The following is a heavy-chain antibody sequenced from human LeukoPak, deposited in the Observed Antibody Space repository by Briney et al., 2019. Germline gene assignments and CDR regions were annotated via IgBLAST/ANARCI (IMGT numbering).Heavy chain of an antibody. D-gene: IGHD4-17*01. J-gene: IGHJ4*02. CDR1: GFTFTNYA. CDR3: PRDYGLDY. CDR2: ISGSGSST. Sequence: GGSLRLSCAASGFTFTNYAMNWVRQAPGKGLEWVSTISGSGSSTYIADSVKGRFAISRDNSKNTVLLQMNSLRAEDTAVYYCPRDYGLDYWGQGTLVTVSS. V-gene: IGHV3-23*01.